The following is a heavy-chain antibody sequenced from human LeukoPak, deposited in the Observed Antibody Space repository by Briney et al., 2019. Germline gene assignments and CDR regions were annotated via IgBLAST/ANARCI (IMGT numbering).Heavy chain of an antibody. Sequence: GGSLRLSCAASGFTFSSYSMDWVRQAPGKGLEWVSSISSSSSYIYYADSVKGRFTISRDNAKNSLYLQMNSLRAEDTAVYYCARDLDRGAGDAFDIWGQGTMVTVSS. D-gene: IGHD1-26*01. CDR1: GFTFSSYS. CDR2: ISSSSSYI. V-gene: IGHV3-21*01. CDR3: ARDLDRGAGDAFDI. J-gene: IGHJ3*02.